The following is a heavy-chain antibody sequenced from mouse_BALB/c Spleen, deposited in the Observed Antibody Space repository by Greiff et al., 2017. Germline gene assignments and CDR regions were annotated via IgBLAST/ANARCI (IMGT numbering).Heavy chain of an antibody. Sequence: VMLVESGPGLVQPSQSLSITCTVSGFSLTSYGVHWVRQSPGKGLEWLGVIWSGGSTDYNAAFISRLSISKDNSKSQVFFKMNSLQANDTAIYYCARNTGLPYAMDYWGQGTSVTVSS. CDR3: ARNTGLPYAMDY. V-gene: IGHV2-2*02. D-gene: IGHD2-4*01. CDR2: IWSGGST. J-gene: IGHJ4*01. CDR1: GFSLTSYG.